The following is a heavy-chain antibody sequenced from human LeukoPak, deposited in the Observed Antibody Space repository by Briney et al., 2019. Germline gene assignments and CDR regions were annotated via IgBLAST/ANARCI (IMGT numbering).Heavy chain of an antibody. J-gene: IGHJ4*02. V-gene: IGHV4-38-2*02. CDR1: GYSISSGYY. Sequence: SETLSLTCSVSGYSISSGYYWGWIRQPPGKGLEWIGSVYYSGKTNYNPSLKNRVTISVDTSKNQFSLKLRSVTAADTAVFYCARGRFLEWLPIPYFDYWGQGTLVTVSS. CDR3: ARGRFLEWLPIPYFDY. CDR2: VYYSGKT. D-gene: IGHD3-3*01.